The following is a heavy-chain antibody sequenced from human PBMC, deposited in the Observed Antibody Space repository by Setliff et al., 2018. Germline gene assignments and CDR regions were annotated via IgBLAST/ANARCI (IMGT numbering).Heavy chain of an antibody. D-gene: IGHD2-2*01. CDR1: GYTFIDYG. V-gene: IGHV1-18*01. Sequence: ASVKVSCKASGYTFIDYGVSWVRQAPGQGLEWVGWISPYTGKTYLAPKFQDRVTLTADTSTTTAYLQLTNLRSDDTAVYFCSRLVRFCTRTSCQRLSGDEYWGQGALVTVSS. J-gene: IGHJ4*02. CDR3: SRLVRFCTRTSCQRLSGDEY. CDR2: ISPYTGKT.